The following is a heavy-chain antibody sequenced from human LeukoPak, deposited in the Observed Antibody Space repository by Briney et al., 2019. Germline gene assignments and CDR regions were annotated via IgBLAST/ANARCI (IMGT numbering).Heavy chain of an antibody. CDR1: GLTFSSYA. CDR3: ASATIFGVVIYY. J-gene: IGHJ4*02. Sequence: SGGSLRLSCAASGLTFSSYAMHWVRQAPGKGLEWVAVISYDGSNKYYADSMKGRFTISRDNSKNTLYLQMNSLRAEDTAVCYCASATIFGVVIYYWGQGTLVTVSS. V-gene: IGHV3-30*04. CDR2: ISYDGSNK. D-gene: IGHD3-3*01.